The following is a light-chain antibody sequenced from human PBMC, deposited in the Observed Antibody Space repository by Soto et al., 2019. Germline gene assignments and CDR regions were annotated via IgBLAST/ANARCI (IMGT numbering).Light chain of an antibody. CDR2: AVT. CDR1: SSDVGGYNY. Sequence: QSVLTQPASVSGSPGQSITISCTGTSSDVGGYNYVSWYQQHPGKAPKLMIYAVTDRPSGVSSRFSGSKSGNTASLTISGLQAEDECDYYCTSYTCSSTLFGTGTKVTVL. J-gene: IGLJ1*01. CDR3: TSYTCSSTL. V-gene: IGLV2-14*01.